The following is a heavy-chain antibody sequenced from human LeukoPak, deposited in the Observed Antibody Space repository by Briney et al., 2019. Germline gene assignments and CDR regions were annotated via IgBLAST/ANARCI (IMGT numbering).Heavy chain of an antibody. CDR2: IYYSGST. CDR1: GGSISSYY. J-gene: IGHJ6*03. CDR3: ARVYSSSSNDMDV. V-gene: IGHV4-59*01. D-gene: IGHD6-6*01. Sequence: SETLSLTCTVSGGSISSYYWSWIRQPPGKGLEWIGYIYYSGSTNYNPSLKSRVTISVDTSKDQFSPKLSSVTAADTAVYYCARVYSSSSNDMDVWGKGTTVTVSS.